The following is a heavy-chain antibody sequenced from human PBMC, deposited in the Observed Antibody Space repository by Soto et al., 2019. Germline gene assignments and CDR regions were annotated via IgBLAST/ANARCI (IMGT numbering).Heavy chain of an antibody. CDR1: GFSLSTSGVG. J-gene: IGHJ5*02. CDR3: AHSIIAAAGNPXFDP. CDR2: IYWDDDK. D-gene: IGHD6-13*01. V-gene: IGHV2-5*02. Sequence: SGPTLVNPTQTLTLTCTFSGFSLSTSGVGVGWTRRPPGKALEWLALIYWDDDKRYSPSLKSRLTITKDTSKNQVVLTMTNMDPVDTATYYCAHSIIAAAGNPXFDPWGQGTLVTVSS.